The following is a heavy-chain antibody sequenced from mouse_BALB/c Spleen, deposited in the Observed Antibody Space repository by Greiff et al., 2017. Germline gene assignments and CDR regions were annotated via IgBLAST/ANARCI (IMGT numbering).Heavy chain of an antibody. Sequence: QVQLQQPGAELVKPGASVKLSCKASGYTFTSYYMYWVKQRPGQGLEWIGGINPSNGGTNFNEKFKSKATLTVDKSSSTAYMQLSSLTSEDSAVYYCTREGYDGYAMDYWGQGTSVTVSS. CDR1: GYTFTSYY. J-gene: IGHJ4*01. V-gene: IGHV1S81*02. CDR2: INPSNGGT. CDR3: TREGYDGYAMDY. D-gene: IGHD2-2*01.